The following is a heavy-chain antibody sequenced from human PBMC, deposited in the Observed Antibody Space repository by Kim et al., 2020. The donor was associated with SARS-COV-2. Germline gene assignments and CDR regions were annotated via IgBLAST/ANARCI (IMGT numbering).Heavy chain of an antibody. CDR2: IYYSGST. CDR1: GGSISSYY. Sequence: SETLSLTCTVSGGSISSYYWSWIRQPPGKGLEWIGYIYYSGSTNYNPSLKSRVTISVDTSKNQFSLKLSSVTAADTAVYYCARRSYYDRDFDYWGQGTLV. V-gene: IGHV4-59*08. CDR3: ARRSYYDRDFDY. D-gene: IGHD3-22*01. J-gene: IGHJ4*02.